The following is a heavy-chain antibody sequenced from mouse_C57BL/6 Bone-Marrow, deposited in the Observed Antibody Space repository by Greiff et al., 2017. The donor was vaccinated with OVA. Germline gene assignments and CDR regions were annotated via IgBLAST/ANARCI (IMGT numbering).Heavy chain of an antibody. CDR3: ARRNYYGSSYGGYFDV. CDR1: GYTFTSYW. D-gene: IGHD1-1*01. J-gene: IGHJ1*03. CDR2: IYPGSGST. V-gene: IGHV1-55*01. Sequence: VQLQQPGAELVKPGASVKMSCKASGYTFTSYWITWVKQRPGQGLEWIGDIYPGSGSTNYNEKFKSKATLTVDTSSSTAYMQLSSLTSEDSAVYYGARRNYYGSSYGGYFDVWGTGTTVTVSA.